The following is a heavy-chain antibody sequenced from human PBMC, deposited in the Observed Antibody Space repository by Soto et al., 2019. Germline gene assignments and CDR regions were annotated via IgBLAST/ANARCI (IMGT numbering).Heavy chain of an antibody. J-gene: IGHJ4*02. D-gene: IGHD1-26*01. CDR2: IWYDGSNK. CDR1: GFTFSSYG. CDR3: ARGPYSGSFRFDY. Sequence: GSLRLSCAASGFTFSSYGMHWVRQAPGKGLEWVAVIWYDGSNKYYADSVKGRFTISRDNSKNTLYLQMNSLRAEDTAVYYCARGPYSGSFRFDYWGQGTLVTVSS. V-gene: IGHV3-33*01.